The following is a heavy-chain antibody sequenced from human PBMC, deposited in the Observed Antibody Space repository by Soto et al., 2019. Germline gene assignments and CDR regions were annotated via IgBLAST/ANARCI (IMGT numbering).Heavy chain of an antibody. Sequence: GASVKVSCKASGYTFTSYGISWVRQAPGQGLEWMGWISAYNGNTNYAQKLQGRVTMTTDTSTSTAYMELRSLRSDDTAVYYCARDLIVVVIKAPRLPYGMDVWGQGTTVTVSS. D-gene: IGHD3-22*01. J-gene: IGHJ6*02. CDR1: GYTFTSYG. V-gene: IGHV1-18*04. CDR3: ARDLIVVVIKAPRLPYGMDV. CDR2: ISAYNGNT.